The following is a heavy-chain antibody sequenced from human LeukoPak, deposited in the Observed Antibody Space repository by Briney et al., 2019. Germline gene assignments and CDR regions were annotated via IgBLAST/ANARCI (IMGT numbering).Heavy chain of an antibody. Sequence: PGGSLRLSCAASGFTFSRYAMSWVRQAPGKGLEWVSAISGSGGSTYYADSVKGRFTISRDNSKNTLYLQMNSLRAEDTAVYYCARDLATWFGELYPFDYWGQGTLATVSS. D-gene: IGHD3-10*01. CDR1: GFTFSRYA. J-gene: IGHJ4*02. CDR3: ARDLATWFGELYPFDY. V-gene: IGHV3-23*01. CDR2: ISGSGGST.